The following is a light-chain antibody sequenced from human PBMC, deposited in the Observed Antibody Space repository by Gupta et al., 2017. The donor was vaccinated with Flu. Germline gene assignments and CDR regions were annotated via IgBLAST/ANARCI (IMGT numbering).Light chain of an antibody. CDR2: AAS. J-gene: IGKJ1*01. Sequence: DIQMTHSPSSLSASVGDRVTITCRASQGIRNDLGWYQQKRGKAPKRLIYAASRLQSGVPSRFSGCGYGTEFSLAISSLQPEDFATYYCRQQNSYPWTFGEWTKVETK. CDR3: RQQNSYPWT. V-gene: IGKV1-17*01. CDR1: QGIRND.